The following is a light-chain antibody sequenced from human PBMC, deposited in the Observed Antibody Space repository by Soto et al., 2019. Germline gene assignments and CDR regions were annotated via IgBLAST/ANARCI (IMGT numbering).Light chain of an antibody. Sequence: EIVMTQSPATLSVSPGERATLSCRASQSVNSNLAWYRQKPGQAPRLLISDASTRATGLPARFSGSGSGTEFTLTISSLQSEDSGSYYCQQYNFWPPLTFGGGTKVEIK. CDR2: DAS. CDR1: QSVNSN. V-gene: IGKV3-15*01. J-gene: IGKJ4*01. CDR3: QQYNFWPPLT.